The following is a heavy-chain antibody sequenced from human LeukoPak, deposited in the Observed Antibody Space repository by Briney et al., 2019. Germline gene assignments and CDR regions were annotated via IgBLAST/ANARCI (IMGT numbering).Heavy chain of an antibody. CDR1: GGSFSGYY. J-gene: IGHJ6*02. Sequence: SETLSLTCAVYGGSFSGYYWSWIRQPPGKGLEWIGEINHSGSTNYNPSLKSRVTISVDTSKNQFSLKLSSVTAADTAVYYCARAIVVVPAARNYYYYYGMDVWGQGTTVTVSS. CDR2: INHSGST. D-gene: IGHD2-2*01. CDR3: ARAIVVVPAARNYYYYYGMDV. V-gene: IGHV4-34*01.